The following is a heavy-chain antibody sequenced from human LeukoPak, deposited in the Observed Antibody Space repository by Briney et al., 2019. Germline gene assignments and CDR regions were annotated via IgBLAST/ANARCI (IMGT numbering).Heavy chain of an antibody. CDR1: GFTFSSYS. CDR3: AREDSYYSGSGSYPFDY. D-gene: IGHD3-10*01. J-gene: IGHJ4*02. CDR2: ISSSSSYI. Sequence: PGGSLRLSCAASGFTFSSYSMNWVRRAPGKGLEWVSYISSSSSYIYYADSVKGRFTISRDNAKNSLYLQMNSLRAEDTAVYYCAREDSYYSGSGSYPFDYWGQGTLVTVSS. V-gene: IGHV3-21*01.